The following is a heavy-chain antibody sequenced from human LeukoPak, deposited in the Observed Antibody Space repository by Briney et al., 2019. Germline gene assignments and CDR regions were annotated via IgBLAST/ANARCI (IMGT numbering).Heavy chain of an antibody. CDR1: GFTFSSYW. CDR2: IKQDGSEK. CDR3: ARERYCSSTSCYELDY. D-gene: IGHD2-2*01. Sequence: GGSLRLSCAASGFTFSSYWMSWVRQAPGKGLEWVANIKQDGSEKYYVDSVKGRFTISRDNAKNSLYLQMNSLRAEDTAVYYCARERYCSSTSCYELDYWGQGTLDTVSS. V-gene: IGHV3-7*01. J-gene: IGHJ4*01.